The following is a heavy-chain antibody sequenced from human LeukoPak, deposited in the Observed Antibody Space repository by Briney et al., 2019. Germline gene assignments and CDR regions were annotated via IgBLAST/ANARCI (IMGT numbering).Heavy chain of an antibody. CDR1: GYISNNFG. Sequence: ASVKVSCKTSGYISNNFGLSWVRQGPGQGLEWLGWISPYNGNTRYQENLQGRVTMTVDTSTSTAHMELRSLISDDTAVYYCARDTRYIVTTKYNASDIWGQGTMVTVSS. D-gene: IGHD4-11*01. J-gene: IGHJ3*02. V-gene: IGHV1-18*01. CDR2: ISPYNGNT. CDR3: ARDTRYIVTTKYNASDI.